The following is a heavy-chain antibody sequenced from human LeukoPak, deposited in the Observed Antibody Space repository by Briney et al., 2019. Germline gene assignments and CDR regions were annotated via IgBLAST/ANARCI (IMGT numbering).Heavy chain of an antibody. CDR3: ARDPAAMMD. V-gene: IGHV3-21*01. Sequence: LGGSLRLSCAASGFPFSSYSMNWVRQAPGKGLEWVSSISSSSSYIYYADSVKGRFTIPRDNAKNSLYLQMSSLRAEDTAVYYCARDPAAMMDWGQGTLVTVSS. J-gene: IGHJ4*02. D-gene: IGHD2-2*01. CDR1: GFPFSSYS. CDR2: ISSSSSYI.